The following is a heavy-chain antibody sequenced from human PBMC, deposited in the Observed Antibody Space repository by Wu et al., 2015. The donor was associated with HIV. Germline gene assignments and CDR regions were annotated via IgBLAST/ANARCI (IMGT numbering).Heavy chain of an antibody. CDR3: ASTLLGSGWTLAFAFHI. D-gene: IGHD6-19*01. J-gene: IGHJ3*02. CDR2: IIPSFGPP. CDR1: GGTFSSYA. V-gene: IGHV1-69*01. Sequence: QVQLVQSGAEVKKPGSSVKVSCKASGGTFSSYAISWVRQAPGQGLEWMGGIIPSFGPPNYAQNFQGRVTITADESTSTAYMELSSLRSEDTAVYYCASTLLGSGWTLAFAFHIWGQGSMVTVFS.